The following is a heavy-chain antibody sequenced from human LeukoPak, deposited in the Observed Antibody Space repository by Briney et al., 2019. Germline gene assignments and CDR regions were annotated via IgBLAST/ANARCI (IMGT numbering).Heavy chain of an antibody. J-gene: IGHJ4*02. Sequence: GASVKVSCKASGYTFTGYYMRWVRQAPGQGLEWMGWINPNSGGTNYAQKFQGRVTMTRDTSISTAYMELSRLRSDDTAVYYCARDRGGSSWYVGTFDYWGQGTLVTVSS. V-gene: IGHV1-2*02. D-gene: IGHD6-13*01. CDR1: GYTFTGYY. CDR3: ARDRGGSSWYVGTFDY. CDR2: INPNSGGT.